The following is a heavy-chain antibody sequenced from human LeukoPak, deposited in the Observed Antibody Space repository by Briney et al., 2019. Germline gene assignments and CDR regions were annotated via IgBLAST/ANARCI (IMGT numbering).Heavy chain of an antibody. Sequence: PGGSLRLSCAASGFTFSSYSMNWVRQAPGKGLEWVSSISSSSSYIYYADSVKGRFTIPRDNAKNSLYLQMNSLRAEDTAVYYCAREKITGDNFDYWGQGTLVTVSS. J-gene: IGHJ4*02. V-gene: IGHV3-21*01. D-gene: IGHD1-20*01. CDR2: ISSSSSYI. CDR3: AREKITGDNFDY. CDR1: GFTFSSYS.